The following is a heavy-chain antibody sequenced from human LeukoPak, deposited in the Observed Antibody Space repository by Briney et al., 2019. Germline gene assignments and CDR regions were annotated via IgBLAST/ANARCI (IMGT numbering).Heavy chain of an antibody. J-gene: IGHJ5*02. V-gene: IGHV3-23*01. CDR3: ARAHDYENWFDP. CDR2: ISGSGGST. Sequence: GGTLRLSCAASGFTFRSYGMSWVRQAPGKGLEWVSSISGSGGSTYYADSVKGRFTISRDNSQNTLYLQMNSLRAEDTAVYYCARAHDYENWFDPWGQGTLVTVSS. D-gene: IGHD4-17*01. CDR1: GFTFRSYG.